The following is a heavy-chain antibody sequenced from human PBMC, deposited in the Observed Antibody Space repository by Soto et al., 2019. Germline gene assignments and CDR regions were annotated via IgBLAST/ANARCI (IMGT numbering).Heavy chain of an antibody. J-gene: IGHJ4*02. CDR3: AKDMWGSSWYPVPDD. Sequence: PGGSLRLSCAASGFTFSSYGIHWVRQAPGKGLEWVAVISYDGSNKYYAESVKGRFTISRDNSKNTLYLQMNSLRAEDTALYYCAKDMWGSSWYPVPDDWAQGTLVTVHS. V-gene: IGHV3-30*18. D-gene: IGHD6-13*01. CDR1: GFTFSSYG. CDR2: ISYDGSNK.